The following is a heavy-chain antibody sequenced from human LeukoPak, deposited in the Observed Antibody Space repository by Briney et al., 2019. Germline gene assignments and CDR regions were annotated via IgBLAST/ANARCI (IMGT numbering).Heavy chain of an antibody. D-gene: IGHD2-15*01. CDR2: ISGSGGST. CDR1: GFTFSSYA. J-gene: IGHJ3*02. V-gene: IGHV3-23*01. Sequence: PGGSLRLSCAASGFTFSSYAMSWVRQAPGKGLEWVSAISGSGGSTYYADSVKGRFTISRDNSKNTLYLQMNSLRAEDTAVYYCAKDQMPSHYCSGSSCYSTDDAFDIWGQGTMVTVSS. CDR3: AKDQMPSHYCSGSSCYSTDDAFDI.